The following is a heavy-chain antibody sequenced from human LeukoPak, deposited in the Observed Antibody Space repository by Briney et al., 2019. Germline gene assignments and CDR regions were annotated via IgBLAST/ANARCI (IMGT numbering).Heavy chain of an antibody. CDR1: GFTFDSYA. D-gene: IGHD6-13*01. V-gene: IGHV3-23*01. CDR3: AKEGSSWNVDY. J-gene: IGHJ4*02. CDR2: MSGSGGRT. Sequence: GGSLRLSCAASGFTFDSYAMNWVRQAPGKGLEWVSTMSGSGGRTFYGDSVKGRFTISRDRSKNTLYLQMNSLRPEDTAVYYCAKEGSSWNVDYWGQGTLVTVSS.